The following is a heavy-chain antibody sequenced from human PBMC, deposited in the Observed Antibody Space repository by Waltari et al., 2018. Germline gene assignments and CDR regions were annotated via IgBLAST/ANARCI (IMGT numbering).Heavy chain of an antibody. D-gene: IGHD3-3*01. Sequence: QVQLQASGPGLVKPSVTLSLTFPVSGGYISSINWWSLVRQPPGKGLEWIGEIYHSGSTNYNPALKSRVTISVDKSKNQFSLKLSSVTAADTAVYYCAIRPSFWSGLNWFDPWGQGTLVTVSS. CDR3: AIRPSFWSGLNWFDP. J-gene: IGHJ5*02. CDR2: IYHSGST. V-gene: IGHV4-4*02. CDR1: GGYISSINW.